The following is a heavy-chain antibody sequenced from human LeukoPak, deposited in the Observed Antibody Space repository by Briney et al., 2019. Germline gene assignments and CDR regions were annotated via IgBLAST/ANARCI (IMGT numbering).Heavy chain of an antibody. D-gene: IGHD1-1*01. CDR2: IGVRT. Sequence: QPGGSLRLSCAASGFSITDWPLSWVRQAPGEGLEWVSAIGVRTHYADSVKGRFTISRDGSKNTLYLQMNSLTVEDTAIYFCAAGHQNSLEGYWGQGTLVSVAS. CDR3: AAGHQNSLEGY. J-gene: IGHJ4*02. CDR1: GFSITDWP. V-gene: IGHV3-23*01.